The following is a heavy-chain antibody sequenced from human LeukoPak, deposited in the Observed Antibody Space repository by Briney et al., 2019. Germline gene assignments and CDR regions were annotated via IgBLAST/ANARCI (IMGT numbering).Heavy chain of an antibody. J-gene: IGHJ3*02. CDR1: GYSISSGYY. CDR3: ARHDSSGPYNAFDI. V-gene: IGHV4-38-2*02. D-gene: IGHD3-22*01. Sequence: PSETLSLTCTVSGYSISSGYYWGWIRQPPGKGPEWIGSVYYGGNTYYNPSLKSRVTISVDTSKNQFSLKLSSVTAAETAVYYCARHDSSGPYNAFDIWGQGTMVTVSS. CDR2: VYYGGNT.